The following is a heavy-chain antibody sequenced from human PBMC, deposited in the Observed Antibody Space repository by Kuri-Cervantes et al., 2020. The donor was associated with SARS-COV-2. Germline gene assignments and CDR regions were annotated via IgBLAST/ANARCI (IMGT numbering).Heavy chain of an antibody. CDR2: ISYDGRNK. J-gene: IGHJ3*02. CDR3: ARDREWELLHAGASDI. D-gene: IGHD1-26*01. CDR1: GFTFSSYA. Sequence: GGSLRLPCAASGFTFSSYAMHWVRQAPGKGLGWVAVISYDGRNKYYADSVKGRFTISRDNSKNTLYLQMNSLSAEDTAVYYCARDREWELLHAGASDIWGQGTMVTVSS. V-gene: IGHV3-30*04.